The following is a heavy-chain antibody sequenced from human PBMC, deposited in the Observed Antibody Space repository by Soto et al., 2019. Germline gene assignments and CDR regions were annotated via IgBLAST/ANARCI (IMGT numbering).Heavy chain of an antibody. CDR2: IYYSRRT. CDR3: ASRFDP. V-gene: IGHV4-31*03. CDR1: GGSISSGGYY. Sequence: QVQLQEAGPGLVKPSQTMSLTCTISGGSISSGGYYWRWTREHPGKGLECLGYIYYSRRTDYNPSLKSRVTISVDTSKNQFSLQLSSVTAAYTAVYYGASRFDPWCQGPLVTVSS. J-gene: IGHJ5*02.